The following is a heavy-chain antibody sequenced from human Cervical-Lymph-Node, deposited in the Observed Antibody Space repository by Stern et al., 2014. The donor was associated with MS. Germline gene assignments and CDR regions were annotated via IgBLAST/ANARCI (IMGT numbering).Heavy chain of an antibody. V-gene: IGHV3-33*01. CDR3: AREGRFDYYYGMDV. CDR2: IWFDGSNE. CDR1: EFIFSNYG. D-gene: IGHD3-10*01. Sequence: VQLEESGGGVVQPGRTLRLSWAASEFIFSNYGMHWVRQAQGKGQGWVAVIWFDGSNENYADSLKGRFTISRDNSKTTLYLEMNGLRAEATAVYYCAREGRFDYYYGMDVWGQGTTVTVSS. J-gene: IGHJ6*02.